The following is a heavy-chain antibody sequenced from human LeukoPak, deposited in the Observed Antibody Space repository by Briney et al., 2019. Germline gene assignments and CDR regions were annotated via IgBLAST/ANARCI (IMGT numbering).Heavy chain of an antibody. CDR2: ITNSGSTI. CDR1: GFTFSSYA. Sequence: GGSLRLSCVASGFTFSSYAMNWVRQAPGKGPEWISYITNSGSTIYYADPVKGRFTISRDNAKNSLVLQMNSLRDEDSAVYYCARDSISAALFDLWGQGTLITVSS. D-gene: IGHD2/OR15-2a*01. V-gene: IGHV3-48*02. CDR3: ARDSISAALFDL. J-gene: IGHJ5*02.